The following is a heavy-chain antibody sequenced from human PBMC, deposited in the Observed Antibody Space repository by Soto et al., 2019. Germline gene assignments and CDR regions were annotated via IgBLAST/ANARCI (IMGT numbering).Heavy chain of an antibody. CDR3: AREGPAPYYYYGMDV. Sequence: QVQLVQSGGEVKKPGASVKVSCKTSGYSFTTYGISWVRQAPGQGLEWMGWISAYNGNTNYAQKLLGRVTMTTDTSTSTAYMELRSRRSDDTAVYYCAREGPAPYYYYGMDVWGQGSTVTVS. CDR1: GYSFTTYG. V-gene: IGHV1-18*01. J-gene: IGHJ6*02. CDR2: ISAYNGNT.